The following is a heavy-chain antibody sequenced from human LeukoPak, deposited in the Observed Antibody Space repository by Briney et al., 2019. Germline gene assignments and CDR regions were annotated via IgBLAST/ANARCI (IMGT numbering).Heavy chain of an antibody. V-gene: IGHV4-61*01. CDR3: AREGTANWFDP. CDR2: IYYSGST. D-gene: IGHD2-21*02. J-gene: IGHJ5*02. CDR1: GGSVSSGSYY. Sequence: ASETLSLTCTVSGGSVSSGSYYWSWIRQPPGKGLEWIGYIYYSGSTNYNPSPKRRVTISVDTSKNQFSLKLSSVTAADTAVYYCAREGTANWFDPWGQGTLVTVSS.